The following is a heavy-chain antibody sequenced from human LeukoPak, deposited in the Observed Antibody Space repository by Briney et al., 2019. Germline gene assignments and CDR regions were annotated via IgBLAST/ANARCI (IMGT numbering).Heavy chain of an antibody. D-gene: IGHD2-8*01. J-gene: IGHJ3*02. Sequence: PSETLSLTCSVSGVSLDEYYWYWIRQSAGKRLEWIWRIYSSGSTNYAPSLESRVTMSINTSKRHLSLKLSSVTAADTGFYYCARLNGDGFDIWGQGTKVTVSS. V-gene: IGHV4-4*07. CDR2: IYSSGST. CDR3: ARLNGDGFDI. CDR1: GVSLDEYY.